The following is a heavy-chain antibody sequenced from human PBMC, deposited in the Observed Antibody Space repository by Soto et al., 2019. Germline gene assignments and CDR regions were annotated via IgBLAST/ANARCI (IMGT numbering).Heavy chain of an antibody. Sequence: EVQLLESGGGLVQPGGSLRLSCAASGFTFSSYAMSWVRQAPGKGLEWISGISGSGVSTYYADSVKGRFTISRDNSKNTLYLQMNSQRAEDTAVYYCAKGAWYYDILTGYGYFDYWGQGTLVTVSS. CDR3: AKGAWYYDILTGYGYFDY. CDR1: GFTFSSYA. J-gene: IGHJ4*02. CDR2: ISGSGVST. V-gene: IGHV3-23*01. D-gene: IGHD3-9*01.